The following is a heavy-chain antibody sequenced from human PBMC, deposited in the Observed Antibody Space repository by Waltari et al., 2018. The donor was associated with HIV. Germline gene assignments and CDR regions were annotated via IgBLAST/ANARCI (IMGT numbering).Heavy chain of an antibody. Sequence: VQLQQWGAGLFKPSDTLSLTCAVYGASPSSSSWTWVRHSPGKGLEWIGEISQNGVAKYHPSLSSRVVISLDTSKNQFSLNLKSVTAADTAVYYCARGVLRFEWSWGSWFDAWGQGTLVVISS. V-gene: IGHV4-34*01. D-gene: IGHD3-16*01. CDR3: ARGVLRFEWSWGSWFDA. J-gene: IGHJ5*02. CDR1: GASPSSSS. CDR2: ISQNGVA.